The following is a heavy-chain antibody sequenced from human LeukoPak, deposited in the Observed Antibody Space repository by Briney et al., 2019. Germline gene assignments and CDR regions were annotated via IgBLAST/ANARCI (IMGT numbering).Heavy chain of an antibody. D-gene: IGHD3-22*01. CDR2: IRYDGSNK. V-gene: IGHV3-30*02. CDR3: AKDYSSGYVVDY. CDR1: GFTFSSYG. Sequence: GGSLRLSCAASGFTFSSYGMHWVRQAPGKGLEWVAFIRYDGSNKYYADSVKGRFTISRDSSKNTLYLQMNSLRAEDTAVYYCAKDYSSGYVVDYWGQGTLVTVSS. J-gene: IGHJ4*02.